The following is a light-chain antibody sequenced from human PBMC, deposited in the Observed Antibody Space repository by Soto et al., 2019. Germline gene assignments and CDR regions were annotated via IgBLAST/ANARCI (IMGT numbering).Light chain of an antibody. V-gene: IGKV1-39*01. CDR2: DTS. CDR3: QQRYASPFS. CDR1: PRAYNL. J-gene: IGKJ2*01. Sequence: DFPMTQSPPSLSAAVGDRLTITCRTSPRAYNLLNWYHQKAGEAPKLLIYDTSTLKSGVSSRFQGIWAGTDCSLIIIDLQPEFVGTYFCQQRYASPFSFGPGTKLEI.